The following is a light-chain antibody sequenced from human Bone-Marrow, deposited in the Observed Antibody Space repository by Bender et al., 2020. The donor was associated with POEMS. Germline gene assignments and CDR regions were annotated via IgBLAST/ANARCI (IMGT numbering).Light chain of an antibody. CDR2: DVN. Sequence: QSALTQPASVSGSPGQSIAISCPGTSSDVGPFNYVSWYQQPPGKAPKLVIYDVNNRPSGVSDRFPGSKSGNTASLTISGLQAEDEADYYCSSYTSSNTEVFGGGTKLTVL. J-gene: IGLJ2*01. CDR1: SSDVGPFNY. V-gene: IGLV2-14*03. CDR3: SSYTSSNTEV.